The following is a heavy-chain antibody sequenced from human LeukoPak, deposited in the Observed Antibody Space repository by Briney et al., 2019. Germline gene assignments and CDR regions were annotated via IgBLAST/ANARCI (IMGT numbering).Heavy chain of an antibody. CDR1: GFTFGIHG. J-gene: IGHJ4*02. CDR3: ARDRCSNSACPFDY. CDR2: ISTSSSDI. Sequence: GGSLRLSCVGSGFTFGIHGMNWVRQAPGKGLEWVSFISTSSSDIKYADSLQGRFTVSRDNVKSLLYLQLSSLTAEDTAVYYCARDRCSNSACPFDYWGQGTLVIVSS. V-gene: IGHV3-21*06. D-gene: IGHD6-13*01.